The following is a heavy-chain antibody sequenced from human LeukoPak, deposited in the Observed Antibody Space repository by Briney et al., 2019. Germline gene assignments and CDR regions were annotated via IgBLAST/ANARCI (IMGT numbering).Heavy chain of an antibody. CDR3: ARAVYSGTYCGGFDP. CDR1: GGSLNSYC. CDR2: IYTRGST. D-gene: IGHD1-26*01. Sequence: SETLSLTCTVSGGSLNSYCWSWIRQPAGKGLEWIGRIYTRGSTNYNPSLKSRVTMSVDTSKNQFSLRLSSVTAADTAVYYCARAVYSGTYCGGFDPWGQGTLVTVSS. J-gene: IGHJ5*02. V-gene: IGHV4-4*07.